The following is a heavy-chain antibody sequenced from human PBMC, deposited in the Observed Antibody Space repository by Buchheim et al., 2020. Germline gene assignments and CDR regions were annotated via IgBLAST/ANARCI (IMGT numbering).Heavy chain of an antibody. CDR2: SYHSGIT. CDR1: GGSISSGGYS. J-gene: IGHJ4*02. Sequence: QLQLQESGSGLVKPSQTLSLTCAVSGGSISSGGYSWSWIRQPPGKGLEWIGYSYHSGITCYNPSLKSRVTISVDRSKKQFSLKLSSVTAADTAVYYCARGHYYDSSGYSLDYFDYWGQGTL. CDR3: ARGHYYDSSGYSLDYFDY. D-gene: IGHD3-22*01. V-gene: IGHV4-30-2*01.